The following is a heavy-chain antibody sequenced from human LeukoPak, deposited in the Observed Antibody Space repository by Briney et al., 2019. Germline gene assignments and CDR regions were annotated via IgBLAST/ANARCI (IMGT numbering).Heavy chain of an antibody. J-gene: IGHJ4*02. CDR1: GGSISNYY. CDR2: IYTSGST. CDR3: ARGEFTAMVIPEGGSFDY. D-gene: IGHD5-18*01. Sequence: SETLSLTCTVSGGSISNYYWGCIRQPAGKGLEWIGRIYTSGSTNYNPSLKSRVTISVDTSKNQFSLKLSSVTAADTAVYYCARGEFTAMVIPEGGSFDYWGQGTLVTVSS. V-gene: IGHV4-4*07.